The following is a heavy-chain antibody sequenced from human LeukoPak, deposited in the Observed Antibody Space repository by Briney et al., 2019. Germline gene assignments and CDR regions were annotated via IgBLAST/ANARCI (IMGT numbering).Heavy chain of an antibody. D-gene: IGHD2-2*01. V-gene: IGHV3-48*04. CDR2: ISSSSTI. Sequence: GGSLRLSCAASGFTFSSYSMNWVRQAPGKGLEWVSYISSSSTIYYADSVKGRFTISRDNAKNSLYLQMNSLRAEDTAVCYCGVVPAATAFDYWGQGTLVTVSS. J-gene: IGHJ4*02. CDR1: GFTFSSYS. CDR3: GVVPAATAFDY.